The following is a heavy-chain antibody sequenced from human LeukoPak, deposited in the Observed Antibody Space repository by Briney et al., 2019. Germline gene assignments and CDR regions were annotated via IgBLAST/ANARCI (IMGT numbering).Heavy chain of an antibody. D-gene: IGHD3-9*01. CDR1: GGSFSDYY. V-gene: IGHV4-34*01. J-gene: IGHJ4*02. CDR3: AKGRLYYDILTRTRYFDY. CDR2: INHSGST. Sequence: SETLSLTCAVYGGSFSDYYWSWIRQPPGKGLEWIGEINHSGSTNYNPSLKSRVIISVDTSKNQFSLKLSSVTAADTAVYYCAKGRLYYDILTRTRYFDYWGQGTLVTVSS.